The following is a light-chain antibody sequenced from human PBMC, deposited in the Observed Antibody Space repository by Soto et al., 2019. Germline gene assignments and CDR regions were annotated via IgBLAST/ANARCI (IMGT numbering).Light chain of an antibody. CDR2: EVY. J-gene: IGLJ7*01. Sequence: QSALTQPVSVSGSPGQSITISCTGTSSDVGYYNLVSWYQQHPGKAPKDLIYEVYKRPSGVYNRFSGYKSGNTASLTISGLQAEEEAAYSCCSYAGVRGAVFGGGTQLTVL. CDR3: CSYAGVRGAV. V-gene: IGLV2-23*02. CDR1: SSDVGYYNL.